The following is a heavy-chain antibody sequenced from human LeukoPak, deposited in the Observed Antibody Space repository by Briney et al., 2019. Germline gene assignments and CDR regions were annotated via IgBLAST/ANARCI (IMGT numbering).Heavy chain of an antibody. CDR3: AKLKGRHLVVVTTSGRYFDY. V-gene: IGHV3-21*01. J-gene: IGHJ4*02. CDR2: ISSSSIYI. Sequence: GGSLTLSCAASGLTFSSYSMNWVRQAPGKGLEWVSSISSSSIYIYYADSVKGRFTISRDNAKNALYLQMNSLRAEDTAVYYCAKLKGRHLVVVTTSGRYFDYWGQGTLVTVSS. CDR1: GLTFSSYS. D-gene: IGHD2-21*02.